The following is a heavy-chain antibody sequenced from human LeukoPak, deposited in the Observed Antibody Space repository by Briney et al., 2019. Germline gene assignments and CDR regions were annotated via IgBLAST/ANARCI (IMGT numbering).Heavy chain of an antibody. CDR2: IIPIFVTA. J-gene: IGHJ6*03. CDR1: GGTFSSYA. Sequence: ASVKVSCKASGGTFSSYAISWVRQAPGQGLEWMGGIIPIFVTANYAQKFQGRVTITTDESTSTAYMELSSLRSEDTAVYYCAIGDCGGDCYSRTGYYYYYMDVWGKGTTVTVS. D-gene: IGHD2-21*02. V-gene: IGHV1-69*05. CDR3: AIGDCGGDCYSRTGYYYYYMDV.